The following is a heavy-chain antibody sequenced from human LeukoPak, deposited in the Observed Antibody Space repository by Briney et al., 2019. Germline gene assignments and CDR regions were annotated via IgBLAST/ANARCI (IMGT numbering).Heavy chain of an antibody. V-gene: IGHV3-15*01. CDR1: GFXFSNAW. Sequence: GGSLRLSCAASGFXFSNAWINWVRQAPGKGLEWVARVKSKAVGETTSYAAPVKGRFSISRDDSRDMVYLQMNSLETEDTAVYYCATCNGDCYFNFWGQGTLVTVSS. CDR3: ATCNGDCYFNF. J-gene: IGHJ4*02. CDR2: VKSKAVGETT. D-gene: IGHD2-21*02.